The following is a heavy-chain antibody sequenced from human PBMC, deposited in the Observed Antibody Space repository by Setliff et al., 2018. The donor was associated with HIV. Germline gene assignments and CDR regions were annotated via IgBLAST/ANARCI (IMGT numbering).Heavy chain of an antibody. Sequence: SVKVSCKASGDIFSFYALSWVRQAPGQGLEWMGKIIPKSDTTTYAQKFQGRVTITADESTTTAYMELSSLRSEDTAVYYCARERNYGVNRPFDYWGQGTLVTVSS. D-gene: IGHD4-17*01. V-gene: IGHV1-69*13. J-gene: IGHJ4*02. CDR2: IIPKSDTT. CDR3: ARERNYGVNRPFDY. CDR1: GDIFSFYA.